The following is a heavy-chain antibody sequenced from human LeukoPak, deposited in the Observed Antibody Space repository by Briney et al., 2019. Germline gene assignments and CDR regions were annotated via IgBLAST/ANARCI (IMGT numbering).Heavy chain of an antibody. V-gene: IGHV4-34*01. CDR2: INHSEST. J-gene: IGHJ4*02. Sequence: SETLSLTCAVYGGSFSGYYWSWIRQPPGKGLEWIGEINHSESTNYNPSLKSRVTISVDTSKNQFSLKLSSVTAADTAVYYCARETGNNYDFWSGYLYALDYWGQGTLVTVSS. CDR3: ARETGNNYDFWSGYLYALDY. CDR1: GGSFSGYY. D-gene: IGHD3-3*01.